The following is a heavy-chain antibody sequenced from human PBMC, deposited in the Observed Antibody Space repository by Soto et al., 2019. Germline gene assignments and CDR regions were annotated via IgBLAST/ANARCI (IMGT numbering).Heavy chain of an antibody. V-gene: IGHV4-34*01. CDR3: AREGMGATDY. Sequence: QVQLQQWGAGLLKPSETLSLTCAVYGGSFSGYYCIWIRQPPGKGLEWIGEINHSGSTNYTPSLKSRVTISVATSKNQFSLKMSSVTAADTAVYYCAREGMGATDYWGQGTLVTVSS. D-gene: IGHD1-26*01. J-gene: IGHJ4*02. CDR1: GGSFSGYY. CDR2: INHSGST.